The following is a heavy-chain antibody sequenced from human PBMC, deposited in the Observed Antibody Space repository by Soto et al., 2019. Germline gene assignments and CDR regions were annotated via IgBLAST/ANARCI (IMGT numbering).Heavy chain of an antibody. CDR2: INAGNGNT. D-gene: IGHD6-13*01. V-gene: IGHV1-3*01. Sequence: SVKVSFKASGYTFTSYAMHWVRQAPVQRLEWMGWINAGNGNTKYSQKFQGRVTITRDTSASTAYMELSSLRSEDTAVYYCARGIAADVPTGAGLTPGWFDPWGQGTLVTVYS. CDR3: ARGIAADVPTGAGLTPGWFDP. CDR1: GYTFTSYA. J-gene: IGHJ5*02.